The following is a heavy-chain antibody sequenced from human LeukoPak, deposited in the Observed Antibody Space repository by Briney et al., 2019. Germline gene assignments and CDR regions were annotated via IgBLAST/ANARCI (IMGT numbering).Heavy chain of an antibody. CDR1: GGSISSYY. Sequence: SETLSLTCTVSGGSISSYYWSWIRQPPGKGLEWIGYIHYSGSTNYNPSLKSRVTISVDTSKNQFSLKLSSVTAADTAVYYCARYGNIVVVPAAIGRDAFDIWGQGTMVTVSS. J-gene: IGHJ3*02. V-gene: IGHV4-59*08. CDR2: IHYSGST. CDR3: ARYGNIVVVPAAIGRDAFDI. D-gene: IGHD2-2*01.